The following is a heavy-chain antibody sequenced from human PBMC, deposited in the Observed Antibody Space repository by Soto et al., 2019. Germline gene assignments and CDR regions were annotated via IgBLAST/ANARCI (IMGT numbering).Heavy chain of an antibody. J-gene: IGHJ6*02. Sequence: EVPLLESGGGLVQPGGSLRLSCAASGFTFSSYAMSWVRQAPGKGLEWVSAISGSGGSTYYADSVKGRFTISRDNSKNTLYLQMNSLRAEDTAVYYCAKYETLIAAASYGMDVWGQGTTVTVSS. CDR3: AKYETLIAAASYGMDV. CDR1: GFTFSSYA. D-gene: IGHD6-13*01. V-gene: IGHV3-23*01. CDR2: ISGSGGST.